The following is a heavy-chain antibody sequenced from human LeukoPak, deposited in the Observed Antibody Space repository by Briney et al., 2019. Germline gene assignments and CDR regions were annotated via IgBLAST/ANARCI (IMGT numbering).Heavy chain of an antibody. Sequence: PSETLSLTCTVSGGSISSSSYYWGWIRQPPGKGLEWIGSIYYSGSTYYNPSLKSRVTISVDTSENQFSLKLSSVTAADTAVYYCAWMASLFDYWGQGTLVTVSS. CDR2: IYYSGST. CDR1: GGSISSSSYY. CDR3: AWMASLFDY. J-gene: IGHJ4*02. D-gene: IGHD5-24*01. V-gene: IGHV4-39*01.